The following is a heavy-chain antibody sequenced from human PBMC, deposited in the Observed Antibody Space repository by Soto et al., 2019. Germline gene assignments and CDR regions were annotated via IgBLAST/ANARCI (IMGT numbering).Heavy chain of an antibody. Sequence: SGPTLVNPRQTLSLTCTFSGFSLTTTGVGVGWIRQPPGKALEWLALIYWNDDKPYSPSLKNRLTITKDTSKNRVVLTLNNVDPVDTGTYFCKYRMKPARGPFYFASWGQGVLVTVSS. CDR3: KYRMKPARGPFYFAS. J-gene: IGHJ4*02. CDR1: GFSLTTTGVG. V-gene: IGHV2-5*04. D-gene: IGHD3-10*01. CDR2: IYWNDDK.